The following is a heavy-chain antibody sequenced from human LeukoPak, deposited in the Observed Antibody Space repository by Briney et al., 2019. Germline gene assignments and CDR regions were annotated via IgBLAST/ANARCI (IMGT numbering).Heavy chain of an antibody. V-gene: IGHV3-30*03. D-gene: IGHD2-21*02. CDR2: ISYDGSNK. CDR3: ARDGLAYCGGDCYEQN. CDR1: GFTFSSYG. J-gene: IGHJ4*02. Sequence: GGSLRLSCAASGFTFSSYGMHWVRQAPGKGLEWVAVISYDGSNKYYADSVKGRFTISRDNSKNTLYLQMNSLRAEDTAVYYCARDGLAYCGGDCYEQNWGQGTLVTVSS.